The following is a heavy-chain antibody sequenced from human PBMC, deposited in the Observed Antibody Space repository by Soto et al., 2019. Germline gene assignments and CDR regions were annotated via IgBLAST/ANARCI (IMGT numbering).Heavy chain of an antibody. Sequence: QVQLVESGGGVVQPWRSLRLSCAASGFTFSTHAMHWVRQAPGKGLECVAIVSFDGSNKYYADSVKGRFTISRDNSKNTLYLQMSGLTPEDTAVYYCASDQTGITTTGGGRIDHWGQGTLVTVSS. J-gene: IGHJ4*02. CDR3: ASDQTGITTTGGGRIDH. V-gene: IGHV3-30-3*01. CDR1: GFTFSTHA. CDR2: VSFDGSNK. D-gene: IGHD1-20*01.